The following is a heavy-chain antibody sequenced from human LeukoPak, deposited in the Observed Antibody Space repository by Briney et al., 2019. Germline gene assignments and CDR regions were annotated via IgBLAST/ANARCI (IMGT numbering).Heavy chain of an antibody. CDR1: GGSISSSYYY. D-gene: IGHD2-2*01. Sequence: SETLSLTCTVSGGSISSSYYYWGWVRQPPGKGLEWIGSLYYSCWTTYYNPSLKSRVTISVDTSKNQFSLKLNSVTAADTAVYYCARLGCSSASCYPGNWGQGTLVTVSS. J-gene: IGHJ4*02. CDR2: LYYSCWTT. V-gene: IGHV4-39*01. CDR3: ARLGCSSASCYPGN.